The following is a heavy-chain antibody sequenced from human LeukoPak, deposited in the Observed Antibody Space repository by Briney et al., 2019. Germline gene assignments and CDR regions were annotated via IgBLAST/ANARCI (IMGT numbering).Heavy chain of an antibody. V-gene: IGHV4-31*03. D-gene: IGHD3-9*01. CDR3: AREVLRYFDFDY. Sequence: PSETLSLTCTVSGGSISGGGYYWSWIRRHPGKGLEWIGYIYYSGSTYYNPSLKSRVTISVDTSKNQFSLKLSSVTAADTAVYYCAREVLRYFDFDYWGQGTLVTVSS. CDR2: IYYSGST. J-gene: IGHJ4*02. CDR1: GGSISGGGYY.